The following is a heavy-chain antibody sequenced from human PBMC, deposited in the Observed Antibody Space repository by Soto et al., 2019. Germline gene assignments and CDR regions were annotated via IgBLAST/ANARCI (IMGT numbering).Heavy chain of an antibody. V-gene: IGHV3-74*01. CDR2: INSDGSST. Sequence: EVQLVESGGGLVQPGGSLRLSCAASGFTFSSYWMHWVRQAPGKGLVWVSRINSDGSSTSYADSVKGRFTISRDNAKNTLYLLMNSLRAEDTAVYYCARVLIPPKYCSGGSCYGYYYYYMDVWGKGTTVTVSS. D-gene: IGHD2-15*01. CDR3: ARVLIPPKYCSGGSCYGYYYYYMDV. CDR1: GFTFSSYW. J-gene: IGHJ6*03.